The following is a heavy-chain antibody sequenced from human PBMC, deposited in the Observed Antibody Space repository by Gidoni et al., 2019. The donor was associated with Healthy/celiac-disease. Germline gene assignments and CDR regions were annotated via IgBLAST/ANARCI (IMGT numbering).Heavy chain of an antibody. CDR2: ISSSSSYI. D-gene: IGHD1-26*01. V-gene: IGHV3-21*01. CDR3: ARAVVGGYAFDI. Sequence: EVQLVESGGGLVKPGGSLRLSCAASGFTFSSYSMNWVRQAPGKGLEWVSSISSSSSYIYYADSVKGRFTISRDNAKNSLYLQMNSLRAEDTAVYYCARAVVGGYAFDIWGQGTMVTVSS. J-gene: IGHJ3*02. CDR1: GFTFSSYS.